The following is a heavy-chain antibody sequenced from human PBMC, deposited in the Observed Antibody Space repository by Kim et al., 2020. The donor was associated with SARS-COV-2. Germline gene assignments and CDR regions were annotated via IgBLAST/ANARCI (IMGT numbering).Heavy chain of an antibody. J-gene: IGHJ4*02. CDR3: ASRRYTGTYYYFDY. CDR2: INSDGGTT. D-gene: IGHD1-26*01. Sequence: GGSLRLSCAASGFTFSSYWMHWVRQAPGKGLVWVSRINSDGGTTSYSDSVKGRFTISRDNAKSTLYLQMNSLRAEDTAVYYCASRRYTGTYYYFDYWGQGTPVTVPS. CDR1: GFTFSSYW. V-gene: IGHV3-74*01.